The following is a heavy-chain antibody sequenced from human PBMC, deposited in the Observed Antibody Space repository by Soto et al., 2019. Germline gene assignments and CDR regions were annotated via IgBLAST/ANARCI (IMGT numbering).Heavy chain of an antibody. Sequence: GASVKVSWKASGYTFTSYAMHWGRPAPGQRLEWMGWINAGNGNTKYSQKFQGRVTITRDTSASTAYMELSSLRSEDTAVYYCALGYCSSTSCSGPFDYWGQGTLVTVSS. D-gene: IGHD2-2*01. V-gene: IGHV1-3*01. CDR3: ALGYCSSTSCSGPFDY. CDR2: INAGNGNT. CDR1: GYTFTSYA. J-gene: IGHJ4*02.